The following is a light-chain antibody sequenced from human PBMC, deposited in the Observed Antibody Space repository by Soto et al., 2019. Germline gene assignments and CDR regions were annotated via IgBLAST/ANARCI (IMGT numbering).Light chain of an antibody. Sequence: DIILTQSPATLSLSPGDRATLSCRASQSVSSALGWYQQKPGQAPRLLIYGASTRATGIPARFSGRGSGADFTLTISRLEPEDFAVYYCQQSGSSPWAFGPGTKVDNK. CDR3: QQSGSSPWA. CDR2: GAS. CDR1: QSVSSA. V-gene: IGKV3-20*01. J-gene: IGKJ1*01.